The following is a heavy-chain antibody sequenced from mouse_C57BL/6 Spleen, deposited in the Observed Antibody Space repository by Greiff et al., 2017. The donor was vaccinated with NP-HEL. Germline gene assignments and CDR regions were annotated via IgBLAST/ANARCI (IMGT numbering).Heavy chain of an antibody. Sequence: EVMLVESGGGLVQPKGSLKLSCAASGFTFNTYAMHWVRQGPGKGLEWVARIRSESSNYATYYADSVKDRFTISRDDSQSMLYLQMNNLKTEDTAMYYCVMGGHGGSWFAYWGQGTLVTVSA. D-gene: IGHD3-1*01. CDR1: GFTFNTYA. CDR2: IRSESSNYAT. V-gene: IGHV10-3*01. CDR3: VMGGHGGSWFAY. J-gene: IGHJ3*01.